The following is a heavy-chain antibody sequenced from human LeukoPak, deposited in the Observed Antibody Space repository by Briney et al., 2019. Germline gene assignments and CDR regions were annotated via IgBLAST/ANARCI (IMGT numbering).Heavy chain of an antibody. D-gene: IGHD1-26*01. J-gene: IGHJ4*02. V-gene: IGHV3-21*01. Sequence: PGGSLRLSCAASGFTFSSYSMNWVRQAPGKGLEWVSSISSSSSYIYYADSAKGRFTISRDNAKNSLYLQMNSLRAEDTAVYYCAREGGEGVDYWGQGTLVTVSA. CDR2: ISSSSSYI. CDR1: GFTFSSYS. CDR3: AREGGEGVDY.